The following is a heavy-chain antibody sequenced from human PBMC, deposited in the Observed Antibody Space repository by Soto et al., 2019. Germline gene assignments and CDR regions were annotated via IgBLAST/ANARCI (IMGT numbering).Heavy chain of an antibody. J-gene: IGHJ6*02. Sequence: EVQLVESGGGLVQPGGSLRLSCAASGFTVSSNCMSWVRQAPGKGLEWVSVIYSGGSTYYADSVKGRFTISRDNSKNTLYLQMNSLRAEDTAVYYCARDQALYGMDVWGQGTTVTVSS. V-gene: IGHV3-66*01. CDR1: GFTVSSNC. CDR2: IYSGGST. CDR3: ARDQALYGMDV.